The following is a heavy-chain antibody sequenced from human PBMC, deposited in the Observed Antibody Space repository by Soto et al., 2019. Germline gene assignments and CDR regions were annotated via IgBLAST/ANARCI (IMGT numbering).Heavy chain of an antibody. CDR1: GFTVSSYH. V-gene: IGHV3-66*01. J-gene: IGHJ4*02. Sequence: EVQLVESGGGLVQPGGSLRLSCAASGFTVSSYHMSWVRQAPGKGLEWVSIIYSAGSADFADSVKGRFTISRDNSKNTLYLQMSSLRAEDTAVYYCTRVYSSSYHYFYYWGQGTLVTVSS. CDR3: TRVYSSSYHYFYY. D-gene: IGHD6-13*01. CDR2: IYSAGSA.